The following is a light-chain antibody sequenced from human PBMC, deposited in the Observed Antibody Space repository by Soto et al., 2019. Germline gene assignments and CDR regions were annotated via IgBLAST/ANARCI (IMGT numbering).Light chain of an antibody. CDR2: LNSDGSH. V-gene: IGLV4-69*01. CDR1: SGHSSYA. J-gene: IGLJ3*02. Sequence: QSALTQSPSASASLGASVKLTCALSSGHSSYAIAWHQQQPEKGPRALMKLNSDGSHTRGDGIPDRFSGSSSGAERYLTISSLQSEDEADYYCQTWGTGIVVFGGGTKVTVL. CDR3: QTWGTGIVV.